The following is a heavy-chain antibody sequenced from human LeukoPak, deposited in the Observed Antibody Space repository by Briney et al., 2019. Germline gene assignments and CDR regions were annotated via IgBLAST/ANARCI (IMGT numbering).Heavy chain of an antibody. CDR2: IRYDGSNK. CDR1: GFTFSSYG. D-gene: IGHD1-7*01. Sequence: GGSLRLSCAASGFTFSSYGMHWVRQAPGKGLEWVAFIRYDGSNKKYSDSVKGRFTVSRDTSKNTLYLQTNSLRPEDTAVYYCAKVRVVFNWNYAYYFDYWGQGTLVTVSS. J-gene: IGHJ4*02. CDR3: AKVRVVFNWNYAYYFDY. V-gene: IGHV3-30*02.